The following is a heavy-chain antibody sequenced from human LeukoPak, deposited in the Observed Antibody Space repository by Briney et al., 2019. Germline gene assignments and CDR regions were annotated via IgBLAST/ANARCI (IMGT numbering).Heavy chain of an antibody. J-gene: IGHJ4*02. CDR1: GFTFSDYY. V-gene: IGHV3-11*01. CDR3: ARANYYDSSGYCD. CDR2: ISSSGSTI. D-gene: IGHD3-22*01. Sequence: GGSLRLSCAASGFTFSDYYMSWIRQAPGKGLEWVSYISSSGSTIYYADSVKGRFTISRDNSKNTLYLQMSSLRAEDTAVYYCARANYYDSSGYCDWGQGTLVTVSS.